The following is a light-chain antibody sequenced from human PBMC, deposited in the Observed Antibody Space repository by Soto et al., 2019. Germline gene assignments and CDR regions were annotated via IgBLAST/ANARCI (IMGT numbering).Light chain of an antibody. CDR3: QLYGSSPLT. CDR2: GAS. CDR1: QSVSSN. V-gene: IGKV3-15*01. Sequence: EIVMTQSPATLSVSPGERATLSCRASQSVSSNLAWYQQKPGQAPRLLIYGASTRATGIPAGFSGSGSGTEFTLTISRLDPEDFAVYYCQLYGSSPLTFGQGTKVDIK. J-gene: IGKJ1*01.